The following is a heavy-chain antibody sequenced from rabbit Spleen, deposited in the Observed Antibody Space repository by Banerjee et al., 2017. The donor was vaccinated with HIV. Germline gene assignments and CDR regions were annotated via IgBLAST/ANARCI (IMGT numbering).Heavy chain of an antibody. CDR1: GFDFSSYY. CDR2: IDPVFGSA. Sequence: QEQLVESGGGLVQPGGSLKLSCKASGFDFSSYYMNWVRLAPGKGLEWIGYIDPVFGSAYYASWAKGRFTMSRTSSTTVTLQMTSLTAADTATYFCARDLVAVIGWNFGLWGQGTLVTVS. J-gene: IGHJ3*01. CDR3: ARDLVAVIGWNFGL. D-gene: IGHD1-1*01. V-gene: IGHV1S45*01.